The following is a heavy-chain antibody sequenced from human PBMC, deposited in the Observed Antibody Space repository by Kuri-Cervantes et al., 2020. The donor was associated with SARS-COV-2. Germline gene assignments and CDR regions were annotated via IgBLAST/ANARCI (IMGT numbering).Heavy chain of an antibody. D-gene: IGHD5-18*01. CDR1: GFTFSSYA. CDR2: ISYDGSNK. V-gene: IGHV3-30*04. CDR3: AKDQGDSYGISYFDY. Sequence: GGSLRLSCAASGFTFSSYAMHWVRQAPGKGLEWVAVISYDGSNKYYADSVKGRFTISRDNSKNPLYLQMNSLRAEDTAVYYCAKDQGDSYGISYFDYWGQGTLVTVSS. J-gene: IGHJ4*02.